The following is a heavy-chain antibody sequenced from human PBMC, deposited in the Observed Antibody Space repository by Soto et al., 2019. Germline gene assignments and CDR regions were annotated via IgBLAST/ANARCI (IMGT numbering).Heavy chain of an antibody. CDR1: GFTFSSYA. V-gene: IGHV3-30*04. Sequence: GGSLSLSCAASGFTFSSYALNWVRQVPGKGLEWVASITRDGYNKYYADSVKGRFTISRDNSKNTLSLQMTALRVEDSSVYYCTKSSGGSSSVGMDYWGPGTLVTVSS. D-gene: IGHD6-6*01. CDR2: ITRDGYNK. CDR3: TKSSGGSSSVGMDY. J-gene: IGHJ4*02.